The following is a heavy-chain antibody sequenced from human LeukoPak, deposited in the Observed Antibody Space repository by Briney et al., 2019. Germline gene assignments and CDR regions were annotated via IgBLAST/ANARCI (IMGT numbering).Heavy chain of an antibody. CDR2: ISGSGGGT. Sequence: PGGSLRLSCAASGFTFSTYAMSWVRQAPGKGLEWVSTISGSGGGTFFADSVKGRFAISSDNSENTLYLQMDSLRAEDTAVYYCEKDFLDISSYYNYDVFHIWGQGTMVTVSS. CDR3: EKDFLDISSYYNYDVFHI. CDR1: GFTFSTYA. J-gene: IGHJ3*02. V-gene: IGHV3-23*01. D-gene: IGHD3-10*01.